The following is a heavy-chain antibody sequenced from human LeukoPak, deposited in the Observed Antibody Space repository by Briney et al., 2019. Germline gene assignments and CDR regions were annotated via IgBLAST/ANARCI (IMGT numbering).Heavy chain of an antibody. J-gene: IGHJ4*02. CDR2: IYSGGST. Sequence: PGGSLKLSCAASGFTVSSNYMNWVRQAPGKGLEWVSIIYSGGSTYYADSVKGRFTISRDNAKNSLYLQMNSLRAEDTAVYYCVRNSDYTYGITAFDYWGQGTLVTVSS. CDR1: GFTVSSNY. V-gene: IGHV3-66*01. D-gene: IGHD5-12*01. CDR3: VRNSDYTYGITAFDY.